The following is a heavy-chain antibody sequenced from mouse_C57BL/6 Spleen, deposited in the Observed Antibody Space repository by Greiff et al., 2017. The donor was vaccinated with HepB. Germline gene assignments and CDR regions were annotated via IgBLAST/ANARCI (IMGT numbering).Heavy chain of an antibody. CDR1: GFSFTSYA. D-gene: IGHD1-1*01. J-gene: IGHJ2*01. V-gene: IGHV2-9-1*01. Sequence: VKLMESGPGLVAPSQSLSITCTVSGFSFTSYAISWVRQPPGKGLEWLGVIGTGGGTNYNSALKSRLSISKDNSKSQVFLKMNSLQTDDTARYYCARNAFYYGSSYGYFDYWGQGTTLTVSS. CDR3: ARNAFYYGSSYGYFDY. CDR2: IGTGGGT.